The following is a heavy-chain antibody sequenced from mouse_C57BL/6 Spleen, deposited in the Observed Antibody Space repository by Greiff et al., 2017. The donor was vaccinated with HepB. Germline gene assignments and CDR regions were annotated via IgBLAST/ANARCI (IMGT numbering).Heavy chain of an antibody. CDR1: GYTFTSYW. D-gene: IGHD3-2*02. CDR2: IDPSDSET. J-gene: IGHJ4*01. Sequence: QVQLQQPGAELVRPGSSVKLSCKASGYTFTSYWMHWVKQRPIQGLEWIGNIDPSDSETHYNQKFKDKATLTVDKSSSTAYMQLSSLTSEDSAVYYCERRDSSGYGGAMDYWGQGTSVTVSS. V-gene: IGHV1-52*01. CDR3: ERRDSSGYGGAMDY.